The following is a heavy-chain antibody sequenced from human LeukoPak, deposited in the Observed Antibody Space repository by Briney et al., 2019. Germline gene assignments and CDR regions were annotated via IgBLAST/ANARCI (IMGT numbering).Heavy chain of an antibody. CDR1: GYTFTSYG. CDR3: ARGRPGDDYMDV. CDR2: ISGYNGKT. V-gene: IGHV1-18*01. J-gene: IGHJ6*03. D-gene: IGHD3-10*01. Sequence: ASVKVSCKASGYTFTSYGISWVRQAPGEGREGMGWISGYNGKTNYAQKLQGRVTMTTDTSTSTAYMELRSLRSDDTAVYYCARGRPGDDYMDVWGKGTTVTVSS.